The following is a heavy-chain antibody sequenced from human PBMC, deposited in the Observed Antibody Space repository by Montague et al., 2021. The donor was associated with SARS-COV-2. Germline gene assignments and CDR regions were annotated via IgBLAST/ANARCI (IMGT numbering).Heavy chain of an antibody. D-gene: IGHD1-26*01. V-gene: IGHV4-4*02. J-gene: IGHJ4*02. Sequence: SETLSLTCTVSGGGSISSSHWWSWVRQPPGKGLEWIGEIYHDGSTNYNPSLKSRLTISVDKSKNQFSLKLSSVTDADTAVYYCARSTSTGSGSYYIFDYWGQGTLVTVSS. CDR3: ARSTSTGSGSYYIFDY. CDR1: GGGSISSSHW. CDR2: IYHDGST.